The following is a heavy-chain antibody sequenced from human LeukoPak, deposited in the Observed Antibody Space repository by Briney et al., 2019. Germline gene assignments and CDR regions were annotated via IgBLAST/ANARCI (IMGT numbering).Heavy chain of an antibody. V-gene: IGHV3-66*01. CDR1: GFTVSSNY. CDR2: IYSGGST. CDR3: ARTIVGYFQH. J-gene: IGHJ1*01. D-gene: IGHD3-22*01. Sequence: GRSLRLSCAASGFTVSSNYMSWVRQAPGKGLEWVSVIYSGGSTYYADSVKGRFTISRDNSKNTLYLQMNSLRAEDTAVYYCARTIVGYFQHWGQGTLVSVSS.